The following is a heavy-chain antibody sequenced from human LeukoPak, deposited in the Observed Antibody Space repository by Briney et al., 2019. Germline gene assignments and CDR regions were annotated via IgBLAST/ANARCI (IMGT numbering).Heavy chain of an antibody. J-gene: IGHJ4*02. D-gene: IGHD1-26*01. CDR1: GFTFSTYT. V-gene: IGHV3-21*01. CDR2: ISSSSSYI. Sequence: PGGSLRLSCAASGFTFSTYTMNWVRQAPGKGLEWVSSISSSSSYIYYADSVKGRFTISRDNAKNSLYLQMNSLRAEDTAVYYCARDGGSGSYFLYWGQGTLVTASS. CDR3: ARDGGSGSYFLY.